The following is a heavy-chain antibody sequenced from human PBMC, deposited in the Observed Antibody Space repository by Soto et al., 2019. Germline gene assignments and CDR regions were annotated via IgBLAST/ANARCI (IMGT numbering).Heavy chain of an antibody. CDR2: ISVSVGST. CDR1: GFTFSSYA. V-gene: IGHV3-23*01. J-gene: IGHJ4*02. CDR3: ATEIEQSHSCVDY. Sequence: GGSLRLSCAASGFTFSSYAMSGVRQAPGKGLDWVSAISVSVGSTYYADSVKGRFTISRDNSKNTLYVQMNSLRADDTAVYYCATEIEQSHSCVDYPGPGTLVTVSS. D-gene: IGHD2-2*01.